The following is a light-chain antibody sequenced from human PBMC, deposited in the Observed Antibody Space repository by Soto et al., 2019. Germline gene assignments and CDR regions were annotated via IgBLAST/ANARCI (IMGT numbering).Light chain of an antibody. Sequence: EIVMTQSPATLSVSPGERATLSCRASRSVNSNIAWYQLKPGQAPRLLIYGASTRAAGFPARFSGSGSGTEFTLPISSLQSEDSAVYYCHQYHHWPYTFGQGTKLEIK. CDR1: RSVNSN. CDR3: HQYHHWPYT. V-gene: IGKV3-15*01. J-gene: IGKJ2*01. CDR2: GAS.